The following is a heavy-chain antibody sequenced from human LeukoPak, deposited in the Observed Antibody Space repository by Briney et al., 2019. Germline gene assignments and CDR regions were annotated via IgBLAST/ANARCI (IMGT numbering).Heavy chain of an antibody. CDR2: IRYDGSNK. V-gene: IGHV3-30*02. CDR3: ARQEDHDYGDYYFDY. CDR1: GFTFSSYG. D-gene: IGHD4-17*01. Sequence: PGGSLRLSCAASGFTFSSYGMHWVRQAPGKGLEWVAFIRYDGSNKYYADSVKGRFTISRDNSKNTLYLQMNSLRAEDTAVYYCARQEDHDYGDYYFDYWGQGILVTVSS. J-gene: IGHJ4*02.